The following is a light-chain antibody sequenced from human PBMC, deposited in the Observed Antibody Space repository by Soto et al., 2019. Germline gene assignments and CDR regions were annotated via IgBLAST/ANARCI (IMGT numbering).Light chain of an antibody. CDR1: QTVGSTC. Sequence: EIVLTQSPATLSLSPGEGATLSCGASQTVGSTCLDWFQQKPGLAPRLLMYETSSRATGSPDRFSGSGSGTAFTLTISRLEPEDFAVCYRQHFGSSAWTFGQGTKVEIK. CDR3: QHFGSSAWT. J-gene: IGKJ1*01. V-gene: IGKV3D-20*01. CDR2: ETS.